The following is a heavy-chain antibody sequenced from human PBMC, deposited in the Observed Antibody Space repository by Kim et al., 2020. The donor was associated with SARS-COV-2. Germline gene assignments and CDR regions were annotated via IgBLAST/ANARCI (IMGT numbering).Heavy chain of an antibody. CDR2: IKGKMDGGTI. D-gene: IGHD1-26*01. Sequence: GGSLRLSCAASGFSLNDAWMTWVRQAPGKGLECVGRIKGKMDGGTIDYAAPVKGRFTISRDDSKNTIYLQMNSLKSEDTAVYYCTWVYRDYWGQGTLVTVSS. CDR3: TWVYRDY. J-gene: IGHJ4*02. V-gene: IGHV3-15*01. CDR1: GFSLNDAW.